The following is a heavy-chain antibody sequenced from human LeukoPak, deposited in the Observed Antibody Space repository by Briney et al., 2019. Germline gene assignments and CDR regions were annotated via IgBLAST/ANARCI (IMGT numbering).Heavy chain of an antibody. Sequence: PSETLSLTCTVSGGSISSSSYYWGWIRQPPGKGLEWIGSIYYSGSTYYNPSLKSRVTISVDTSKNQFSMKLSSVTAADTAVYYCARVPRSWELLVYGHDAFDIWGQGTMVTVSS. J-gene: IGHJ3*02. CDR3: ARVPRSWELLVYGHDAFDI. D-gene: IGHD1-26*01. V-gene: IGHV4-39*07. CDR1: GGSISSSSYY. CDR2: IYYSGST.